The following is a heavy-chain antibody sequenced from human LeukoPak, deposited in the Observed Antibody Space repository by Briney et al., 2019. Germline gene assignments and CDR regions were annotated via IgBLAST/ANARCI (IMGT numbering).Heavy chain of an antibody. CDR2: IKQDGSEK. Sequence: GGSLRLSCAASGFTFSSYWMSWVRQAPGKGLEWVANIKQDGSEKYYVDSVKGRFTISRDNAKNSLYLQMNSLRAEDTAVYYCARNLTIVVVPSDAFDIWGQRTMVTVSS. CDR1: GFTFSSYW. V-gene: IGHV3-7*01. J-gene: IGHJ3*02. CDR3: ARNLTIVVVPSDAFDI. D-gene: IGHD2-2*01.